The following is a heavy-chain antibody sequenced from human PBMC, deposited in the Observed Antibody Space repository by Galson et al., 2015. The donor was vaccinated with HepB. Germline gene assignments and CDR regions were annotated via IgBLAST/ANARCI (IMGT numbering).Heavy chain of an antibody. Sequence: SLRLSCAASGFTFRTYAMHWVRQPPGKGLEWVAVISNDGSSQYYGDSVKGRFTVSRDNSNNTLYLQMNSLRAKDTAVYYCARKGYCTNTICYWAGAFDIWGHGTMLTVSS. D-gene: IGHD2-2*01. CDR2: ISNDGSSQ. V-gene: IGHV3-30-3*01. CDR1: GFTFRTYA. CDR3: ARKGYCTNTICYWAGAFDI. J-gene: IGHJ3*02.